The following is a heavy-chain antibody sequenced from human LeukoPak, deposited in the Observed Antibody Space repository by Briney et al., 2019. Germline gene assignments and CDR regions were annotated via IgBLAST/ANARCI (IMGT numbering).Heavy chain of an antibody. CDR3: AKRGGGAYCGGDCYSPFDY. V-gene: IGHV3-23*01. J-gene: IGHJ4*02. D-gene: IGHD2-21*02. CDR2: ISGSGGST. CDR1: GFTFSSYA. Sequence: GGSLRLSCAASGFTFSSYAMSWVRQAPGKGLEWVSTISGSGGSTYYADSVKGRFTISRDNSKNTLFQQMNSLRAEDTTIYYCAKRGGGAYCGGDCYSPFDYWGQGTLVTVAS.